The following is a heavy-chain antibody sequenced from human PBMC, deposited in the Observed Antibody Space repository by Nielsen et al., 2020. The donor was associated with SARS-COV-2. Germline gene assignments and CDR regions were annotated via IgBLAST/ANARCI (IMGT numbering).Heavy chain of an antibody. CDR2: ISSGGSTI. CDR1: GFTFSDYY. Sequence: GGSLRLSCVASGFTFSDYYMSWIRQAPGKGLEWLSYISSGGSTIYYADSVKGRFTISRDNAENSLYLEVNNLRAEDTAVYYCARDRRSELRFLEWFFDYWGQGTLVTVSS. V-gene: IGHV3-11*01. CDR3: ARDRRSELRFLEWFFDY. D-gene: IGHD3-3*01. J-gene: IGHJ4*02.